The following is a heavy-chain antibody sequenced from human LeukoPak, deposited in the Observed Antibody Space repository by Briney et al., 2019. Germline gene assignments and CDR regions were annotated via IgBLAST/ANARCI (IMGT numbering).Heavy chain of an antibody. V-gene: IGHV1-69*13. Sequence: SVKVSCKASGGTFSSYAISWVRQAPGQGLEWMGGIIPIFGTANYAQKFQGRVTITADESTSTAYMELSSLRSEDTAVYYCARGSTKDTYYYYYYMDVWGKGTTVTVSS. CDR3: ARGSTKDTYYYYYYMDV. CDR2: IIPIFGTA. D-gene: IGHD2-2*01. CDR1: GGTFSSYA. J-gene: IGHJ6*03.